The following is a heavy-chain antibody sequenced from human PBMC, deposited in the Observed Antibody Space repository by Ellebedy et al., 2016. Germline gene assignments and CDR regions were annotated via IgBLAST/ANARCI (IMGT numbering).Heavy chain of an antibody. CDR1: GFTFSSYG. CDR2: ISYDGSNK. Sequence: GGSLRLSCAASGFTFSSYGMHWVRQAPGKGLEWVAVISYDGSNKYYADSVKGRFTISRDNSKNTLYLQMNSLRAEDTAVYYCARGEIEEGFGENDGMDVWGQGTTVTVSS. J-gene: IGHJ6*02. V-gene: IGHV3-30*03. D-gene: IGHD3-10*01. CDR3: ARGEIEEGFGENDGMDV.